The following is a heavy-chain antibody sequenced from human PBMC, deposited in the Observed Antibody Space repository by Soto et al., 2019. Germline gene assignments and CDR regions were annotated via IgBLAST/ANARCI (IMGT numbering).Heavy chain of an antibody. J-gene: IGHJ4*02. CDR3: ARSAGWYAVHS. Sequence: QVQLQESGPGLVKPSGTLSLTCAVSGDSVSSPYYWSWVRQPPGKGLEWIGEVFHTGTTSYNPSLRSRVTISMDKSNNQFSLDLTSVTAADTAVYYCARSAGWYAVHSWGPGTLVIVSS. CDR1: GDSVSSPYY. CDR2: VFHTGTT. D-gene: IGHD6-19*01. V-gene: IGHV4-4*02.